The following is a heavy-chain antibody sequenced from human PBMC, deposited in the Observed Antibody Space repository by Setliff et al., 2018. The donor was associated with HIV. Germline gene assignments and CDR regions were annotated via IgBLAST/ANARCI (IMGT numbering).Heavy chain of an antibody. V-gene: IGHV6-1*01. J-gene: IGHJ4*02. CDR2: TFYSSRWFY. CDR3: ARAGYGGNSDYFDY. CDR1: GDSISSNSAA. D-gene: IGHD2-21*02. Sequence: SQTLSLTCAISGDSISSNSAAWSWIRQSPSRGLEWLGRTFYSSRWFYDYAVSVKSRVTISPDTSKNQFSLQLNSVTPEDTAVYYCARAGYGGNSDYFDYWGQGTLVTVSS.